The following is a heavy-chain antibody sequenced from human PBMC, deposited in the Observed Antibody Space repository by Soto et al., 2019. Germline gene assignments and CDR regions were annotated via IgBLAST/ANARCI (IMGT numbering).Heavy chain of an antibody. D-gene: IGHD2-15*01. CDR3: ARAYSDAFDI. J-gene: IGHJ3*02. Sequence: QVQLVESGGGLVKPGGSLRLSCAASGFTFSDYYMTWIRQAPGKGLEWVSYISSSGTGIYYPDSVKGRFTISRDNAKKSLYLQMSSLRAEDTAIYYCARAYSDAFDIWGQGTMVTVSS. CDR2: ISSSGTGI. CDR1: GFTFSDYY. V-gene: IGHV3-11*01.